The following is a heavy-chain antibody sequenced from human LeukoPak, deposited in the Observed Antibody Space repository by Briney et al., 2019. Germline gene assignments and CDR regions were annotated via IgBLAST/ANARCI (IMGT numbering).Heavy chain of an antibody. V-gene: IGHV3-30-3*01. CDR2: ISYDGSNK. CDR1: GFTFSSYA. Sequence: AGGSLRLSCAASGFTFSSYAMHWVRQAPGKGLEWVAVISYDGSNKYYADSVKGRFTISRDNSKNTLYLQMNSLRAEDTAVYYCARDGYYDFWSGHAGNWFDPWGQGILVTVSS. J-gene: IGHJ5*02. D-gene: IGHD3-3*01. CDR3: ARDGYYDFWSGHAGNWFDP.